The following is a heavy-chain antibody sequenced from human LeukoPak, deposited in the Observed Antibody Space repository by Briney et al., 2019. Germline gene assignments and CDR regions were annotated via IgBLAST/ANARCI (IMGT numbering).Heavy chain of an antibody. CDR3: ARADYGGNSDYYYYGMDV. CDR1: GYTFTSYD. D-gene: IGHD4-23*01. Sequence: ASVKVSCKASGYTFTSYDINWVRQATGQGLEWMGWMNPNSGNTGYAQKFQGRVAMTGNTSISTAYMELSSLRSEDTAVYYCARADYGGNSDYYYYGMDVWGQGTTVTVSS. V-gene: IGHV1-8*01. CDR2: MNPNSGNT. J-gene: IGHJ6*02.